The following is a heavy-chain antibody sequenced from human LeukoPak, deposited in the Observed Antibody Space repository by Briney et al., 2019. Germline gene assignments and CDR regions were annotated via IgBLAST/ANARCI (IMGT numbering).Heavy chain of an antibody. CDR2: INRNGGST. D-gene: IGHD1-7*01. J-gene: IGHJ4*02. CDR3: ARAGLYNWNYEGTAYFDY. V-gene: IGHV3-20*04. CDR1: GFTFDDYG. Sequence: GGSLRLSCAASGFTFDDYGMSWVRQAPGKGLEWVSGINRNGGSTGYADSVKGRFTISRDNAKNSLYLQMNSLRAEDTALYYCARAGLYNWNYEGTAYFDYWGQGTLVTVSS.